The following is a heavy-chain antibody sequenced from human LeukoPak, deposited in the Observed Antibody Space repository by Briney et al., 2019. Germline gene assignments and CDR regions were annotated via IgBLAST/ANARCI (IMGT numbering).Heavy chain of an antibody. D-gene: IGHD4-17*01. Sequence: GGSLRLSCAASGFTFSSYAMGWVRQAPGKGLEWVSAISGSGGSTYYADSVKGRFTISRDNSKNTVLLQMNNLRLEDAAVYYCARGSRYGDYPYYCDFWGQGTLVTVSS. CDR3: ARGSRYGDYPYYCDF. J-gene: IGHJ4*02. V-gene: IGHV3-23*01. CDR2: ISGSGGST. CDR1: GFTFSSYA.